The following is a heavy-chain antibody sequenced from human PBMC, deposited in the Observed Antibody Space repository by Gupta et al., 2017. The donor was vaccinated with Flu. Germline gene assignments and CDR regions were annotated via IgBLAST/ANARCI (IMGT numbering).Heavy chain of an antibody. V-gene: IGHV4-61*06. Sequence: SGVSVGSTSYYWVWIRQSPGKGLEFIGYVYYSGRTNYNPSLRSRVAISVDASKNQLSRNLTSVTAADTALYYGARRETWGEPSVDYWGQGTLVTVSS. CDR3: ARRETWGEPSVDY. J-gene: IGHJ4*02. D-gene: IGHD1-26*01. CDR1: GVSVGSTSYY. CDR2: VYYSGRT.